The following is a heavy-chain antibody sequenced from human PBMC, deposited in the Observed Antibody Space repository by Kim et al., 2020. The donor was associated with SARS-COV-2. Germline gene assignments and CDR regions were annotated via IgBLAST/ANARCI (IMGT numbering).Heavy chain of an antibody. V-gene: IGHV4-30-2*05. D-gene: IGHD3-3*01. J-gene: IGHJ4*02. Sequence: SLKSRVTISVDTSKNQFSLKLSSVTAADTAVYYCARTRILRFLEWIIFDYWGQGTLVTVSS. CDR3: ARTRILRFLEWIIFDY.